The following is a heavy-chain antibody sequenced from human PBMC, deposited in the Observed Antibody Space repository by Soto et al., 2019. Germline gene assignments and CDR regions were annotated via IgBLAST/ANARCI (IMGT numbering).Heavy chain of an antibody. V-gene: IGHV3-7*01. Sequence: LRLSCAASGFTFSTSWMSWVRQAPGKGLEWVANIKEDGSEKYYVDSVKGRFTISRDHAKNSLYLQMNSLGADDTAVYYCARADYYGDPGSYWGQGTLVTVSS. CDR3: ARADYYGDPGSY. CDR2: IKEDGSEK. CDR1: GFTFSTSW. J-gene: IGHJ4*02. D-gene: IGHD3-10*01.